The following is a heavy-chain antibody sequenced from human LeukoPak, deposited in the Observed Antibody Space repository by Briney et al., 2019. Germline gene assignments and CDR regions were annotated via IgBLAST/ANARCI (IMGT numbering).Heavy chain of an antibody. D-gene: IGHD6-19*01. Sequence: HPGGSLRLSCAASGFSLSNNAMSWVRQAPGKGLEWVSTISESDKATYYADSVKGRFTISGDISKNTLFLQMNSLRVEDTAVYYCTKGGSGWYPIDFWGQGALVTVSS. CDR1: GFSLSNNA. V-gene: IGHV3-23*01. J-gene: IGHJ4*02. CDR3: TKGGSGWYPIDF. CDR2: ISESDKAT.